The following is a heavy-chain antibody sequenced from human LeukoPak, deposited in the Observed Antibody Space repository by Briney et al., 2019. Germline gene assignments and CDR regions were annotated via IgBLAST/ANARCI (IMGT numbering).Heavy chain of an antibody. V-gene: IGHV4-38-2*02. CDR3: ARDLPSSGSYDWAYYYYMDV. CDR2: IYHSGST. D-gene: IGHD3-10*01. CDR1: GYSISSGYY. Sequence: PSETLSLTCTVSGYSISSGYYWGWIRQPPGKGLEWIGEIYHSGSTNYNPSLKSRLTISVDKSKNQFSLKLSSVTAADTAVYYCARDLPSSGSYDWAYYYYMDVWGKGTTVTISS. J-gene: IGHJ6*03.